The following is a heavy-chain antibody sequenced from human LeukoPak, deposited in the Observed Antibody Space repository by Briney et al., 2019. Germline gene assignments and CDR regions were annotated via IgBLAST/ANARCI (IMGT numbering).Heavy chain of an antibody. D-gene: IGHD1-7*01. CDR2: IYPGDSDT. J-gene: IGHJ6*02. CDR1: GYRFTDYW. CDR3: ARGAAGTIPDYYYFGMDV. V-gene: IGHV5-51*01. Sequence: GESLKISCKGSGYRFTDYWIGWVRQMPGKGLEWMGIIYPGDSDTRYSPSFQGQVAISADKSINTAHLQWSSLKASDTAMYYCARGAAGTIPDYYYFGMDVWGQGTTVTVSS.